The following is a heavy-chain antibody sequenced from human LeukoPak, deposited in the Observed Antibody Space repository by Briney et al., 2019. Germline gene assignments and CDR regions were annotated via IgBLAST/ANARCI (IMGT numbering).Heavy chain of an antibody. Sequence: SETLSLTCTVSGGSISSSSYYWGWIRQPPGKGLEWIGSIYYSGSTYYNPSLKSRVTISVDTSKNQFSLKLSSVAAADTAVYYCARRGELLDDACDIWGQGTMVTVSS. D-gene: IGHD2-15*01. V-gene: IGHV4-39*01. J-gene: IGHJ3*02. CDR1: GGSISSSSYY. CDR2: IYYSGST. CDR3: ARRGELLDDACDI.